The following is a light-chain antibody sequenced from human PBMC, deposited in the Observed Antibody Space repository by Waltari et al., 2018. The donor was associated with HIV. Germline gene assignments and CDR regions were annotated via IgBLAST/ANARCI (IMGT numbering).Light chain of an antibody. J-gene: IGLJ3*02. CDR2: ETN. CDR3: GTWDNNLSAFWV. Sequence: QSVLTQPPSVSAAPGQKVTISCSGSSSTIGNNFVSWYQQLPATAPKLLIYETNKRPSGIPDRFSASKSGTSATLAITGLQTGDEAVYYCGTWDNNLSAFWVFGGGTKVTVL. CDR1: SSTIGNNF. V-gene: IGLV1-51*01.